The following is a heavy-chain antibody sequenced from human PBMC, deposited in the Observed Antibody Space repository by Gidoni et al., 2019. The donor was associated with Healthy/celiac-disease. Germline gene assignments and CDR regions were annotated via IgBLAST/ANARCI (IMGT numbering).Heavy chain of an antibody. CDR1: GGSISSGSYY. D-gene: IGHD2-15*01. J-gene: IGHJ5*02. CDR3: ARAGGYCSGGSCYSFWFDP. Sequence: QVQLQESGPGLVKPSQTLSLTCTVSGGSISSGSYYWSWIRQPAGKGLEWIGRIYTSGSTNYNPSLKSRVTISVDTSKNQFSLKLSSVTAADTAVYYCARAGGYCSGGSCYSFWFDPWGQGTLVTVSS. CDR2: IYTSGST. V-gene: IGHV4-61*02.